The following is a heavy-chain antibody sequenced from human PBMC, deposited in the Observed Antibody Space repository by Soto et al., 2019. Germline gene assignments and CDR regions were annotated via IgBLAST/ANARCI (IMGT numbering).Heavy chain of an antibody. CDR2: IYYSGST. CDR1: GGSISSSSYY. CDR3: ARGNVDTAMVTSYWFDP. V-gene: IGHV4-39*01. J-gene: IGHJ5*02. Sequence: LSLTCTVSGGSISSSSYYWGWIRQPPGKGLEWIGSIYYSGSTYYNPSLKSRVTISVDTSKNQFSLKLSSVTAADTAVYYCARGNVDTAMVTSYWFDPWGQGTLVTVSS. D-gene: IGHD5-18*01.